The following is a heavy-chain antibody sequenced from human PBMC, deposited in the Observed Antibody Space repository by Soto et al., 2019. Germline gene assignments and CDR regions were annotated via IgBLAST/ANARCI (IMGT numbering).Heavy chain of an antibody. Sequence: QVQLVESGGGVVQPGRSLRLSCAASGFTFSNYGMHWVRQAPGKGLEWVTFISYDGSNKYYADSVKGRFTISRHNSKNTLYLEMNSLRGEDTAVYYCASEKTTVTLSAFDIWGQGTLVTVSS. J-gene: IGHJ3*02. CDR2: ISYDGSNK. CDR1: GFTFSNYG. D-gene: IGHD4-17*01. CDR3: ASEKTTVTLSAFDI. V-gene: IGHV3-30*03.